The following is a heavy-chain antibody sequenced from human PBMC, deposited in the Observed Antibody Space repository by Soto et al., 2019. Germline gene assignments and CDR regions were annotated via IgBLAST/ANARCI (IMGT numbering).Heavy chain of an antibody. V-gene: IGHV4-31*03. CDR3: ARDQEYSSSSGYYYYMDV. J-gene: IGHJ6*03. CDR2: IFYSGRT. CDR1: GGSISSVAYY. D-gene: IGHD6-6*01. Sequence: QVQLQESGPGLVKPSQTLSLTCTVSGGSISSVAYYWSWIRQPPGKGLEWIGYIFYSGRTYYNPSLKSRVTISVDTSKNQFSLNLSSVTAADTAVYYCARDQEYSSSSGYYYYMDVWGKGTTVTVSS.